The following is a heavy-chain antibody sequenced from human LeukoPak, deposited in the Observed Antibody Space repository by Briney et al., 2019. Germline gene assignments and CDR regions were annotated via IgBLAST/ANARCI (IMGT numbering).Heavy chain of an antibody. V-gene: IGHV1-18*01. CDR1: GYTFTSYG. J-gene: IGHJ6*02. CDR3: ARDYVAARPKYYYYGMDV. Sequence: ASVKVSCKASGYTFTSYGISWVRQAPGQGLEWMGWISAYNGNTNYAQKLQGRVTMTTDTSTSTAYMELRSLRSDDTAVYYCARDYVAARPKYYYYGMDVWGQGTMVTVSS. CDR2: ISAYNGNT. D-gene: IGHD6-6*01.